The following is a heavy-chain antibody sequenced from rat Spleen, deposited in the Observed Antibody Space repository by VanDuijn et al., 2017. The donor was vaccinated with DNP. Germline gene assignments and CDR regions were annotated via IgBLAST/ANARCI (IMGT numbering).Heavy chain of an antibody. CDR3: ARLTSGMTAYYFPY. CDR1: GFTFSDFN. V-gene: IGHV5-22*01. D-gene: IGHD1-7*01. J-gene: IGHJ2*01. Sequence: EVLVVDSGGGLVQPGGSLRLSCAASGFTFSDFNMAWVRQPPKKGLEWVAYITYDGGSTYYGDSVKGRFTISRDNTKNTLYLQMNSLRSEDTATYYCARLTSGMTAYYFPYWGQGVMVTVSS. CDR2: ITYDGGST.